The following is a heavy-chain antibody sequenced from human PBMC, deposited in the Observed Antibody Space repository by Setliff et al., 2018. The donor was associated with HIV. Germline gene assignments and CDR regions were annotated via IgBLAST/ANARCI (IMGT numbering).Heavy chain of an antibody. J-gene: IGHJ4*02. CDR3: ARHMLYDSSGYTHAYFDY. CDR1: GGSISSSSYY. D-gene: IGHD3-22*01. Sequence: PSETLSLTCTVSGGSISSSSYYWGWIRQPPGKGLEWFGSIYYSGSTYYNPSLKSRVTISVDTSKNQFSLKLSSVTAADTAVYYCARHMLYDSSGYTHAYFDYWGQGTLVTVSS. V-gene: IGHV4-39*01. CDR2: IYYSGST.